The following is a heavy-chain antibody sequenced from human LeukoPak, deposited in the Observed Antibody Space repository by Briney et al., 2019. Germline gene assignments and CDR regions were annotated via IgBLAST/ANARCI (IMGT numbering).Heavy chain of an antibody. Sequence: PGGSLRLSCTASGFIFNNFGLMWVRQAPGKGLEWVSAISNDGGGTTYADFVKGRFTISRDNSKNTLFLQMNSLRAEGTALYYCAKGSSGYFADLWGQGTLVTVSS. CDR3: AKGSSGYFADL. J-gene: IGHJ5*02. D-gene: IGHD3-22*01. V-gene: IGHV3-23*01. CDR2: ISNDGGGT. CDR1: GFIFNNFG.